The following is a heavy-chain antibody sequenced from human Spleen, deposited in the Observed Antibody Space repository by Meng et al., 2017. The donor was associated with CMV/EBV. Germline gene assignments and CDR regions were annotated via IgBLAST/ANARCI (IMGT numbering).Heavy chain of an antibody. V-gene: IGHV1-2*02. Sequence: QGQRVDAGAEGKKPGASVKVSCKASGYTFTGYYMHWVRQAPGQGLEWMGWINPNSGGTNYAQKFQGRVTMTRDTSISTAYMELSRLRSDDTAVYYCARAVRYFDWSRFDPWGQGTLVTVSS. CDR2: INPNSGGT. J-gene: IGHJ5*02. CDR1: GYTFTGYY. D-gene: IGHD3-9*01. CDR3: ARAVRYFDWSRFDP.